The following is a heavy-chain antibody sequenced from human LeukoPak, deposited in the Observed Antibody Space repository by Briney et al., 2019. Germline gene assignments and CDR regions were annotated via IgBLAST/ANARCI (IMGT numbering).Heavy chain of an antibody. J-gene: IGHJ5*02. Sequence: PSETLSLTCTVSGGSISPYFWSWIRQPPGKGLEWIGYISYTGNTNYNPSLKSRVIISVDTSNNQFSLQLTSVTAADTAVYYCARDDYRGVTNFDPWGQGTLVTVSS. V-gene: IGHV4-59*01. D-gene: IGHD3-10*01. CDR1: GGSISPYF. CDR2: ISYTGNT. CDR3: ARDDYRGVTNFDP.